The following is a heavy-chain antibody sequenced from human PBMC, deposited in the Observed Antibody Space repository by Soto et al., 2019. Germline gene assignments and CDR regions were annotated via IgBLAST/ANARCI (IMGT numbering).Heavy chain of an antibody. CDR3: ARLVYDTRLNYMYFDF. J-gene: IGHJ4*02. CDR2: VFHDGTA. CDR1: GVSISSGNW. Sequence: SETLSLTCAVSGVSISSGNWWTWVRQTPQRGLEYIGEVFHDGTANYYPSFERRVAISVDTSKNQFSLKLTSVTAADTAIYFCARLVYDTRLNYMYFDFWGQGALVTVSS. V-gene: IGHV4-4*02. D-gene: IGHD3-10*01.